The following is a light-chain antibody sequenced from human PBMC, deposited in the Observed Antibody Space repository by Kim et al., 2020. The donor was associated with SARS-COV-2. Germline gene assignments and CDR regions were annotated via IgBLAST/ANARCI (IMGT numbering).Light chain of an antibody. Sequence: LSPGDRATLSCRASQSVSRNYVAWYQQRPGQAPRVLIYDASTRATGTPDRFSGSGSGTDFTLTISRLEPEDFAVYFCQQYGNSPYTFGQGTKLEI. CDR1: QSVSRNY. V-gene: IGKV3-20*01. J-gene: IGKJ2*01. CDR2: DAS. CDR3: QQYGNSPYT.